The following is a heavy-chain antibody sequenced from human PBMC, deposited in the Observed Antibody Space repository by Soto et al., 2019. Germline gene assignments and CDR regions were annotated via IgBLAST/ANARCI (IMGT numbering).Heavy chain of an antibody. CDR3: ARSSGYFDWDPPSFDY. CDR1: GYTFTSYG. Sequence: ASVKASCKASGYTFTSYGISWVRQAPGQGLEWMGWISAYNGNTNYAQKLQGRVTMTTDTSTSTAYMELRSLRSDDTAVYYCARSSGYFDWDPPSFDYWGQGTLVTVSS. V-gene: IGHV1-18*01. J-gene: IGHJ4*02. D-gene: IGHD3-9*01. CDR2: ISAYNGNT.